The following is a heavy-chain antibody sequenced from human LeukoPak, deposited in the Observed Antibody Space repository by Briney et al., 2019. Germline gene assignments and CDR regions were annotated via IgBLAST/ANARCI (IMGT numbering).Heavy chain of an antibody. D-gene: IGHD2-15*01. J-gene: IGHJ3*02. Sequence: GGSLRLSCAASGFTFSSYAMSWVGQAPGKGLEWVSIIFSGGSPYYADSVKGRFTISRDNSKNTRYRQRNSLRAEDTAVYYCARQEVVEDTFDIWGQGTMVTVSS. CDR1: GFTFSSYA. CDR3: ARQEVVEDTFDI. CDR2: IFSGGSP. V-gene: IGHV3-66*04.